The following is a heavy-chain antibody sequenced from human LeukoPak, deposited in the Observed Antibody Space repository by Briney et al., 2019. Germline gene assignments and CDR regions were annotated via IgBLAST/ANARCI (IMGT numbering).Heavy chain of an antibody. CDR3: ARVGRVGATVVFNY. CDR1: GGSISSYY. V-gene: IGHV4-59*01. Sequence: SETLSLTCTVSGGSISSYYWSWIRQPPGKGLEWIGYIYYSGSTNYNPSLKSRVTISVDTSKNQFYLKVSSVTAAETAVYYCARVGRVGATVVFNYWGQGTLVTVSS. CDR2: IYYSGST. D-gene: IGHD1-26*01. J-gene: IGHJ4*02.